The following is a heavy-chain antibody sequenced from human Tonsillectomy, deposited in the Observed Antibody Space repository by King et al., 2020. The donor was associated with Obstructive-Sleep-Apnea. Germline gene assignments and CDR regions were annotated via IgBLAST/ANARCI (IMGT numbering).Heavy chain of an antibody. V-gene: IGHV4-59*01. Sequence: QLQESGPGLVKPSETLSLTCTVSGASISTYYWSWIRQPPGKGLEWIGYIYYSGSTSYNASLKSRVTISVDTSKNQFSLKLGSVTAADTAVYYCARDLGYSYGIDYWGQGTLVTVSS. CDR2: IYYSGST. CDR1: GASISTYY. D-gene: IGHD5-18*01. CDR3: ARDLGYSYGIDY. J-gene: IGHJ4*02.